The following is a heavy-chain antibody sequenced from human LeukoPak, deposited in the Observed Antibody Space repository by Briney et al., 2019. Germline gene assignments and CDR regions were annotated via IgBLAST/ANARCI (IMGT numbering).Heavy chain of an antibody. CDR3: ARVMGRGAFDI. D-gene: IGHD3-10*01. CDR2: IKQDGSEK. Sequence: GGSLRLSCAASGFTFDDYGMNWVRHTPGKGLEWVANIKQDGSEKYYVDSVKGRFTISRDNAKNSLYLQMNSLRAEDTAVYYCARVMGRGAFDIWGQGTMVTVSS. CDR1: GFTFDDYG. V-gene: IGHV3-7*01. J-gene: IGHJ3*02.